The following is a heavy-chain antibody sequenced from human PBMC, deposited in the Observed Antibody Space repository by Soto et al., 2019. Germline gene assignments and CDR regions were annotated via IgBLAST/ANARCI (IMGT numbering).Heavy chain of an antibody. CDR1: GGTFSSYT. V-gene: IGHV1-69*04. D-gene: IGHD3-10*01. Sequence: SVKVSCKASGGTFSSYTISWVRQAPGQGLEWMGRIIPILGIANYAQKFQGRVTITADKSTSTAYTELSSLRSEDTAVYYCARDRGGYYYGMDVWGQGTTVTVSS. J-gene: IGHJ6*02. CDR2: IIPILGIA. CDR3: ARDRGGYYYGMDV.